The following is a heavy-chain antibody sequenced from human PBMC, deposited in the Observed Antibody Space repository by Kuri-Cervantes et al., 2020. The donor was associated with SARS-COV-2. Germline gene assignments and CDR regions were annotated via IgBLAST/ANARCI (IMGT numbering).Heavy chain of an antibody. CDR2: ISHDGSSQ. Sequence: GGSLRLSCAPSGFTFSSNSMHWVRQAPGKGLEWVAVISHDGSSQYYADSVKGRFTISRDNPKSTLLLQMNSLGTDDTAVYYCANNWLFPGGYHHCMDVWGKGTTVTVSS. CDR3: ANNWLFPGGYHHCMDV. CDR1: GFTFSSNS. D-gene: IGHD3-9*01. J-gene: IGHJ6*03. V-gene: IGHV3-30-3*01.